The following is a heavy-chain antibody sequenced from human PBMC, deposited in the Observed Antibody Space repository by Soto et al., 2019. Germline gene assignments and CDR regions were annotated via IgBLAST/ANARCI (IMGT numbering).Heavy chain of an antibody. Sequence: QVQLQESGPGLVKPSQTLSLTCTLSGGSISSGDYYWSWIRHPPGKGLEWIGNIYYSGRTNYNPSLNSRLNISLDTSNNPFFLKLTAVTAADTAVYSCARMGLHLGELSRNWFDPWGQGTLVTVSS. V-gene: IGHV4-31*03. CDR1: GGSISSGDYY. CDR3: ARMGLHLGELSRNWFDP. D-gene: IGHD3-16*02. J-gene: IGHJ5*02. CDR2: IYYSGRT.